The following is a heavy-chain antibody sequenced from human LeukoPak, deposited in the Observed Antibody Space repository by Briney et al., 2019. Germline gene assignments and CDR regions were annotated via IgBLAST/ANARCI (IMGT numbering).Heavy chain of an antibody. CDR1: GFTFSSSE. J-gene: IGHJ4*02. D-gene: IGHD4-17*01. Sequence: PGGSLRLACAASGFTFSSSEMNWVRQAPGKGLEWVGRIRNKANTYTTEYAASVKGRFSISRDDSKNSLYLQMNSLKTEDTAVYYCSRVVTQVTTSDRFEYWGQGTLVTVSS. V-gene: IGHV3-72*01. CDR2: IRNKANTYTT. CDR3: SRVVTQVTTSDRFEY.